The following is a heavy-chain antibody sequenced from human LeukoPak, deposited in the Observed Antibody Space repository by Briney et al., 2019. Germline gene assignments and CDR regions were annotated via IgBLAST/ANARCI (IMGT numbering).Heavy chain of an antibody. Sequence: ASVKVSCKASGGTFSSYAISWVRQAPGQGLEWMGGIIPIFGTANYAQKFQGRVTITADESTSTAYMELSSLRSEDTAVYYCAREAIVGATTSNYFDYWGQGTLVTVSS. CDR1: GGTFSSYA. J-gene: IGHJ4*02. CDR3: AREAIVGATTSNYFDY. CDR2: IIPIFGTA. V-gene: IGHV1-69*13. D-gene: IGHD1-26*01.